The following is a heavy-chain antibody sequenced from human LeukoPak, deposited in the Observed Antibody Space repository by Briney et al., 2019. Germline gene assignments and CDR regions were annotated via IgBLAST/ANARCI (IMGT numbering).Heavy chain of an antibody. Sequence: GPTVKVSCKVSGYTLTELSMHWVRQAPGKGLEWMGGFDPEDGETIYAQKFQGRVTMTEDTSTDTAYMELSSLRSEDTAVYYCAVHPVVVVPAPDYWGQGTLVTVSS. CDR3: AVHPVVVVPAPDY. V-gene: IGHV1-24*01. D-gene: IGHD2-2*01. CDR1: GYTLTELS. J-gene: IGHJ4*02. CDR2: FDPEDGET.